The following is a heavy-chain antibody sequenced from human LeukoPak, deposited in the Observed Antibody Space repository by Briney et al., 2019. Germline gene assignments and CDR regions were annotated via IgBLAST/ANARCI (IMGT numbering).Heavy chain of an antibody. V-gene: IGHV3-49*04. CDR3: ARNFDNGGYYRAPLDL. CDR2: IRSATYGGTI. Sequence: PGGSLRLSCAASGFTFSSYAMSWVRQAPGKGLEWVAFIRSATYGGTIDYAASVKGRFVISRDDSKSIAYLQMNSLETDDTAVYYCARNFDNGGYYRAPLDLWGQGSLVTVSS. D-gene: IGHD3-3*01. CDR1: GFTFSSYA. J-gene: IGHJ5*02.